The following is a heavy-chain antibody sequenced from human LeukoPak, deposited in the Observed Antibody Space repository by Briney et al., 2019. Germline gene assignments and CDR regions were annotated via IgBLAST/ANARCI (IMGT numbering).Heavy chain of an antibody. D-gene: IGHD2-2*02. Sequence: GESLKISCKGSGYSFTSYWIGWVRQMPGKGLEWMGIIYPGDSDTIYSPSFQGQVTISADKSISTAYLQWSSLKASDTAMYYCARLGVVVPAAISPDYYFDYWGQGTLVTVSS. CDR1: GYSFTSYW. V-gene: IGHV5-51*01. J-gene: IGHJ4*02. CDR2: IYPGDSDT. CDR3: ARLGVVVPAAISPDYYFDY.